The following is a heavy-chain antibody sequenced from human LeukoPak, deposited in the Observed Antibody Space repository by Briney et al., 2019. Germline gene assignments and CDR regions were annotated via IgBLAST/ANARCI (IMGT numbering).Heavy chain of an antibody. Sequence: PGGSLRLSCAASGFTFSSYAMHWVRQAPGKGLEWVAVISYDGNNKYYADSVKGRFTISRDNSRNTLYLQMNSLRAEDTAVFYYARGDDFWSGYLDHWGQGTLVTVSS. J-gene: IGHJ4*02. CDR1: GFTFSSYA. D-gene: IGHD3-3*01. CDR3: ARGDDFWSGYLDH. V-gene: IGHV3-30-3*01. CDR2: ISYDGNNK.